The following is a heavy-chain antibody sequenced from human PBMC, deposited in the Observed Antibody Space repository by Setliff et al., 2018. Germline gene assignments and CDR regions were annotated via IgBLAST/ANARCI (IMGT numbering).Heavy chain of an antibody. V-gene: IGHV1-69-2*01. Sequence: PGASVKVSCKVSGYTFTDYYMHWVQQAPGKGLEWMGLVDPEDGETIYAEKFQGRVTITADTPIDTAYMELSSLRSEDTAVYYCATLTGDRRYYFDYWVPETLLVTVSS. D-gene: IGHD7-27*01. CDR2: VDPEDGET. CDR3: ATLTGDRRYYFDY. CDR1: GYTFTDYY. J-gene: IGHJ4*03.